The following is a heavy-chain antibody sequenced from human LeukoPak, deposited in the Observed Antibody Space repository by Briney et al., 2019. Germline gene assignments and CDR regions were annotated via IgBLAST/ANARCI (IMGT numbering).Heavy chain of an antibody. V-gene: IGHV1-69*13. D-gene: IGHD6-13*01. CDR3: ARGEARSSSWYFYGMDV. Sequence: GASVKVSCKASGGTFSSYAISWVRQAPGQGLEWMGGIIPIFGTANYAQKFQGRVTITADESTSTAYMELSSLRSEDTAVYYCARGEARSSSWYFYGMDVWGQGTTVTVSS. CDR2: IIPIFGTA. J-gene: IGHJ6*02. CDR1: GGTFSSYA.